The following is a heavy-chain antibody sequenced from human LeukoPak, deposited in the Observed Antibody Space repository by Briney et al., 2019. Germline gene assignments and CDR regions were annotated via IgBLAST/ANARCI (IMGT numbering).Heavy chain of an antibody. Sequence: PGGSLRLSCAASGFSFRSSGINWVRQAPGGGLEWVASFGCTGRDSFYAVSAKGRFTIPRDNAKNSLYLQIDSLRVEDTAVYYRATETIGRHYDYWGQGTLLTVSS. CDR1: GFSFRSSG. CDR3: ATETIGRHYDY. V-gene: IGHV3-21*01. CDR2: FGCTGRDS. D-gene: IGHD1-14*01. J-gene: IGHJ4*02.